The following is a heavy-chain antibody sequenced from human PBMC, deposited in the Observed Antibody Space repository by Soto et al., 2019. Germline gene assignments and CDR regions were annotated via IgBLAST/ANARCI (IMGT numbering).Heavy chain of an antibody. CDR1: GGTFSSYT. CDR3: ARAGRDGYNSPLGD. CDR2: IIPILGIA. J-gene: IGHJ4*02. D-gene: IGHD5-12*01. Sequence: QVQLVQSGAEVKKPGSSVKVSCKASGGTFSSYTISWVRQAPGQGLEWMGRIIPILGIANYAQKFQGRVTITADKFTSTAYMELSSLRSEDTAVYYCARAGRDGYNSPLGDWGQVTLVTGSS. V-gene: IGHV1-69*02.